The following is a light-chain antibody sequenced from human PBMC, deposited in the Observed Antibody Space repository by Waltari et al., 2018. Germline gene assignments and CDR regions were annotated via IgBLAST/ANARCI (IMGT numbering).Light chain of an antibody. CDR1: RSVDTY. CDR2: NAS. Sequence: ETVMTQSPATLYVSPGERASLYCGASRSVDTYVAWYQQKVGQSPRLIIYNASTRASGVPARFSGSGSGTAFTLIINDLQTDDSALYFCQQYGTWPPDTFGQGTKVEIK. V-gene: IGKV3-15*01. CDR3: QQYGTWPPDT. J-gene: IGKJ2*01.